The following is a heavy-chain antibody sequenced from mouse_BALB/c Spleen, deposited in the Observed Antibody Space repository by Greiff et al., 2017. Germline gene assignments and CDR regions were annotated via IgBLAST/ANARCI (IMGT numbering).Heavy chain of an antibody. D-gene: IGHD2-3*01. V-gene: IGHV3-2*02. Sequence: EVQLQQSGPGLVKPSQSLSLTCTVTGYSITSDYAWNWIRQFPGNKLEWMGYISYSGSTSYNPSLKSRISITRDTSKNQFFLQLNSVTTEDTATYYCARWGDGYPAWFAYWGQGTLVTVSA. J-gene: IGHJ3*01. CDR1: GYSITSDYA. CDR3: ARWGDGYPAWFAY. CDR2: ISYSGST.